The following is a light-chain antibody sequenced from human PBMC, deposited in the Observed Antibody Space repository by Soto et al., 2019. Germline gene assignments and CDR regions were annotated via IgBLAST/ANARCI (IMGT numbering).Light chain of an antibody. CDR3: AAWDDSLSGVV. V-gene: IGLV1-44*01. Sequence: QSVLTQPPSASGTPGQRVTISCSGSSSNIGSNTVNWYQQLPGTAPKLLIYSNTRRPSGVPDRFSGSKSGTSASLAVTGLQSEDEADYYCAAWDDSLSGVVFGGGTQLTVL. CDR2: SNT. CDR1: SSNIGSNT. J-gene: IGLJ7*01.